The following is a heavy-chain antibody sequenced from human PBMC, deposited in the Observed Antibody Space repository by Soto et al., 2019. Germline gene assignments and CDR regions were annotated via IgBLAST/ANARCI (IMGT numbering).Heavy chain of an antibody. CDR2: IWYDGSNK. J-gene: IGHJ6*02. V-gene: IGHV3-33*01. CDR3: ARDELGEQWLVRFSYYYYGMDV. D-gene: IGHD6-19*01. CDR1: GFTFSSYG. Sequence: QVQLVESGGGVVQPGRSLRLSCAASGFTFSSYGMHWVRQAPGKGLEWVAVIWYDGSNKYYADSVKGRFTISRDNSKNTLYLQMNSLRAEDTAVYYCARDELGEQWLVRFSYYYYGMDVWGQGTTVTVSS.